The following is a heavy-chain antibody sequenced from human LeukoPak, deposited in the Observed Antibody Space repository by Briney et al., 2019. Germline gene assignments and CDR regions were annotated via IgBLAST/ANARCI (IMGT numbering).Heavy chain of an antibody. CDR3: ARDFQYYDSSGYFNDY. J-gene: IGHJ4*02. CDR2: INPNSGGT. Sequence: ASVKVSCKASGYTFTGYYMHWVRQAPGQGLEWMGWINPNSGGTNYARKFQGRVTMTRDTSISTAYMELSRLRSDDTAVYYCARDFQYYDSSGYFNDYWGQGTLVTVSS. CDR1: GYTFTGYY. V-gene: IGHV1-2*02. D-gene: IGHD3-22*01.